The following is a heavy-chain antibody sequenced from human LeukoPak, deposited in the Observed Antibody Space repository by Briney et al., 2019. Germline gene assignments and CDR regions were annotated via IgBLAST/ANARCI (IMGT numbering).Heavy chain of an antibody. Sequence: GGSLRLFCAASVFSFDAYTMHWVRRAPGKGREYVSAISSNGGSTYYANSVRGRFTISRDNSKNTLFVQMGSLRAEDMAVYYCARVPRGIVVGAYFDYWGQGTLVSVPS. CDR3: ARVPRGIVVGAYFDY. CDR1: VFSFDAYT. J-gene: IGHJ4*02. V-gene: IGHV3-64*01. D-gene: IGHD2-21*01. CDR2: ISSNGGST.